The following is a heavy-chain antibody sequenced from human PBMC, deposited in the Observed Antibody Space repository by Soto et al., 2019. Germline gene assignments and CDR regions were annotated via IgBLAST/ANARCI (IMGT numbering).Heavy chain of an antibody. V-gene: IGHV3-15*07. J-gene: IGHJ4*02. D-gene: IGHD3-3*01. CDR1: GFTFSNAW. CDR2: IKSKTDGGTT. CDR3: PTDVTIFGRGGDY. Sequence: EVQLVESGGGLVKPGGSLRLSCAASGFTFSNAWMNWVRQAPGKGLEWVGRIKSKTDGGTTDYAAPVKGRFTISRDDSKNTLYLQMNSLKTEDTAVYYCPTDVTIFGRGGDYWGQGTLVTVSS.